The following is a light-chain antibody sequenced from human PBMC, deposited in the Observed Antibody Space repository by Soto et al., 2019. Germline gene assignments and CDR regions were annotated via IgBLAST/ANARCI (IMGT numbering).Light chain of an antibody. CDR2: DAS. V-gene: IGKV1-5*01. CDR3: QQYDVHPKT. J-gene: IGKJ1*01. Sequence: DVQMTQSPSTLAASVGDRVTITCRASENIKNWLAWYQQTPGKAPKVLISDASRLETGVPSRFSGSGYGPDFPLTITSLQTDDFGTYHCQQYDVHPKTFGPGTKVDIK. CDR1: ENIKNW.